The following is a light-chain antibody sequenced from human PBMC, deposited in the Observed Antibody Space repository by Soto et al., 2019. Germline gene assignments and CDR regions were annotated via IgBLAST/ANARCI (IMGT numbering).Light chain of an antibody. V-gene: IGKV3D-15*01. Sequence: EIVMTQSPATLSVSPGERATLSCRASQSVSSNLAWYQQKPGQAPRLLIYDASNRATGIPVRFSGSGSGTDFTLTISSLQPEDFATYYCQQSYSLPTFGQGTRLEIK. CDR1: QSVSSN. CDR2: DAS. CDR3: QQSYSLPT. J-gene: IGKJ5*01.